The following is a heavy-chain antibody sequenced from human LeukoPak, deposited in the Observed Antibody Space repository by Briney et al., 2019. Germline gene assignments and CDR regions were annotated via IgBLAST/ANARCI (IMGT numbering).Heavy chain of an antibody. CDR2: IIPIFGTA. CDR1: GGTFSSYA. J-gene: IGHJ4*02. Sequence: GASVKVSCKASGGTFSSYAISWVRQAPGQGLEWMGGIIPIFGTANYAQKFQGRVTIITDESTSTAYMELSSLRSEDTAVYYCARPETYYYDSSGYAAFGYWGQGTLVTVSS. CDR3: ARPETYYYDSSGYAAFGY. D-gene: IGHD3-22*01. V-gene: IGHV1-69*05.